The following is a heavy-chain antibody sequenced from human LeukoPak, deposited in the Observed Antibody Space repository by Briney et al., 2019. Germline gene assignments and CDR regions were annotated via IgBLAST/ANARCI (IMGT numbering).Heavy chain of an antibody. Sequence: SVKVSCKASGGTFSSYAISWVRQAPGQGLEWMGGIIPIFGTANYAQKFQGRVTITADESTSTAYMELSSLRSEDTAVYYCASYRSGSYYSYLDYWGQGALVTVSS. D-gene: IGHD1-26*01. CDR1: GGTFSSYA. CDR3: ASYRSGSYYSYLDY. J-gene: IGHJ4*02. V-gene: IGHV1-69*01. CDR2: IIPIFGTA.